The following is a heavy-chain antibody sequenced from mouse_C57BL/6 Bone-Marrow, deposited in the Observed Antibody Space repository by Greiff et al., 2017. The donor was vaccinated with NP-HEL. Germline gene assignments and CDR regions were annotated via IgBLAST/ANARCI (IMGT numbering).Heavy chain of an antibody. J-gene: IGHJ2*01. D-gene: IGHD1-1*01. CDR2: IYPGDGDT. V-gene: IGHV1-80*01. CDR3: ARIYYYGSSYYFDY. Sequence: QVQLQQSGAELVKPGASVKISCKASGYAFSSYWMNWVKQRPGKGLEWIGQIYPGDGDTNYNGKFKGKATLTADKSSSTAYMQLNSLTSEDSAVYFCARIYYYGSSYYFDYWGQGTTLTVSS. CDR1: GYAFSSYW.